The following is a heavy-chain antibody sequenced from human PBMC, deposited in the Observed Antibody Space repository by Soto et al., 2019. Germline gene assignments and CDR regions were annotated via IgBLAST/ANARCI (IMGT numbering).Heavy chain of an antibody. CDR2: ISAYNGNT. CDR3: ARALELLSHPSTTHFDY. CDR1: GYTFTNFG. Sequence: GASVKVSCKASGYTFTNFGISWVRQAPGQGLEWMGWISAYNGNTNYAQKFQGRVTITADESTSTAYMELSSLRSEDTAVYYCARALELLSHPSTTHFDYWGQGTLVTVSS. V-gene: IGHV1-18*01. J-gene: IGHJ4*02. D-gene: IGHD1-7*01.